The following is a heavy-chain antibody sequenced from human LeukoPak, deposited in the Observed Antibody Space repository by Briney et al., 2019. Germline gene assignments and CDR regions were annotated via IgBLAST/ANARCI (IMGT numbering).Heavy chain of an antibody. V-gene: IGHV4-4*09. CDR1: GGSISSYY. CDR3: ARRGNGRRWFDP. D-gene: IGHD1-26*01. CDR2: IYTSGST. J-gene: IGHJ5*02. Sequence: SETLSLTCTVSGGSISSYYWSWIRQPPGKGLEWIGYIYTSGSTNYNPSLKSRVTISVDTSKNQFSLKLSSVTAADTAVYYCARRGNGRRWFDPWGQGTLVTVSS.